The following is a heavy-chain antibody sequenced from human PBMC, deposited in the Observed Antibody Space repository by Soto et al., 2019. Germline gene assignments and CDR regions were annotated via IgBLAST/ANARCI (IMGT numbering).Heavy chain of an antibody. Sequence: QVQVVQSGAEVTKPGSSVKVSCKVSGGIFTNNAISWVRQAPGQGLEWLGGVIPLFDTAYYAQIFRGRLRISADGAATTAYMELSGLTSADTAVYFCATGGHNDGYNFYHGMDVWGQGNTVTVS. CDR1: GGIFTNNA. J-gene: IGHJ6*02. CDR3: ATGGHNDGYNFYHGMDV. D-gene: IGHD5-18*01. V-gene: IGHV1-69*01. CDR2: VIPLFDTA.